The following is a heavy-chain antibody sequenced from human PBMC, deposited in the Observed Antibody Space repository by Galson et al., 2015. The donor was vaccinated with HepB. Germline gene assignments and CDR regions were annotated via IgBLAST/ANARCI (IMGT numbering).Heavy chain of an antibody. CDR1: GFTFSDYY. CDR3: ARDLDYGSGNYYV. Sequence: SLRLSCAASGFTFSDYYMTWIRQTPGKGLEWVSYISGSSSYTNYADSVEGRFTISRDNAKNSVYLQMNSLRAEDTAVYYCARDLDYGSGNYYVWGKGTTVTVSS. D-gene: IGHD3-10*01. CDR2: ISGSSSYT. J-gene: IGHJ6*04. V-gene: IGHV3-11*06.